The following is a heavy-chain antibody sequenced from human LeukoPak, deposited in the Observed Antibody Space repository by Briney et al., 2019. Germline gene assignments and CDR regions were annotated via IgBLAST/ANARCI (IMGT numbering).Heavy chain of an antibody. V-gene: IGHV1-24*01. CDR3: ATSKPLPVLYYYGSGSYRGFDP. CDR1: GYTLTELS. D-gene: IGHD3-10*01. CDR2: FDPEDGET. Sequence: AASVKVSCKVSGYTLTELSMHWVRQAPGKGLEWMGGFDPEDGETIYAQKFQGRVTMTEDTSTDTAYMELSSLRSEDTAVYYCATSKPLPVLYYYGSGSYRGFDPWGQGTLVTVSS. J-gene: IGHJ5*02.